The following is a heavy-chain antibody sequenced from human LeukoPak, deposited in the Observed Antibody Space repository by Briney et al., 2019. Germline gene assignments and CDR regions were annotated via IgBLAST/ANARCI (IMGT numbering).Heavy chain of an antibody. J-gene: IGHJ4*02. CDR1: GGSISSYY. CDR3: ARVTPGGNSDY. V-gene: IGHV4-4*07. CDR2: IYSSGST. D-gene: IGHD4-23*01. Sequence: SETLSLTCTVSGGSISSYYWSWIRQPAGKGLEWIGRIYSSGSTNYNPSLKSRVTMSVDMSRNQFSLKLSSVTAADTAVYYCARVTPGGNSDYLGQGTLVTVSS.